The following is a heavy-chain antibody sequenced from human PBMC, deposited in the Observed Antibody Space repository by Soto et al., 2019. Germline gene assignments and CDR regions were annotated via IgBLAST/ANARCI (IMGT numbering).Heavy chain of an antibody. CDR1: GVTFSGSA. Sequence: EVQVVVSGGGLVQPGGSLKLSCAASGVTFSGSAMHWVRQASGKGLEWVGRIRSKANSYATAYGASVKGRFTMSRDDSKNTAYLQMNSLKTEDTAVYYCSNGGDGYNADFAYWGQGTLVTVSS. D-gene: IGHD5-12*01. J-gene: IGHJ4*02. CDR2: IRSKANSYAT. CDR3: SNGGDGYNADFAY. V-gene: IGHV3-73*01.